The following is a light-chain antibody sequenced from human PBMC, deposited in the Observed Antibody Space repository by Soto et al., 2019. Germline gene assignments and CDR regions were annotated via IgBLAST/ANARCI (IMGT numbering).Light chain of an antibody. CDR1: QSVLYSSNNKNY. V-gene: IGKV4-1*01. J-gene: IGKJ4*01. Sequence: EIVIVQSPDSLAVSLGGGATINCKSSQSVLYSSNNKNYLAWYQQKPGQPPKLLIYWASTRESGVPDRLSGSGSGTDFTLTISSLQAEGVTVYYCQQYYSTRLTFGGGTKVDIK. CDR3: QQYYSTRLT. CDR2: WAS.